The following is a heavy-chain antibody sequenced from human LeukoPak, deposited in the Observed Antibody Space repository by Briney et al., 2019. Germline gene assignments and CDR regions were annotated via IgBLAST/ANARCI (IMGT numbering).Heavy chain of an antibody. D-gene: IGHD1-1*01. CDR1: GGSISSSSYY. J-gene: IGHJ3*02. CDR3: ARDLDSPVAFDI. CDR2: IYYSGST. V-gene: IGHV4-39*07. Sequence: SETLSLTCTVSGGSISSSSYYWGWIRQPPGKGLEWIGSIYYSGSTYYNPSLKSRVTISVDTSKNQFSLKLSSVTAADTAVYYCARDLDSPVAFDIWAKGQWSPSPQ.